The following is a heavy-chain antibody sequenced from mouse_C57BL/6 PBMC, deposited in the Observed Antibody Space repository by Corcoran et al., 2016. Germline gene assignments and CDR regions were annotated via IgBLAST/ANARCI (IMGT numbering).Heavy chain of an antibody. V-gene: IGHV9-3*01. CDR2: INTYSGVP. D-gene: IGHD3-3*01. J-gene: IGHJ4*01. Sequence: QIQLVQSGPELKKPGETVKISCKASGYTFTTYGMSWVKQAPGKGLKWMGWINTYSGVPTYADDFKGRFAFSLETSASTAYLQINNLKNEDTATYFCARETPTAMSYDAMDYWGQGTSVTVSS. CDR3: ARETPTAMSYDAMDY. CDR1: GYTFTTYG.